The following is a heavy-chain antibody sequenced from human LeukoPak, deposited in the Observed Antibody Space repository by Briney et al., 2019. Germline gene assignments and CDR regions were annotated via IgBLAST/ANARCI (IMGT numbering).Heavy chain of an antibody. CDR2: IYYSGST. J-gene: IGHJ4*02. CDR1: GGSISSGDYY. D-gene: IGHD6-13*01. CDR3: AREAPWQQGFDY. V-gene: IGHV4-30-4*08. Sequence: SQTLSLTCTVSGGSISSGDYYWSWIRQPPGKGLEWIGYIYYSGSTYCNPSLKSRVTISVDTSKNQFSLKLSSVTAADTAVYYCAREAPWQQGFDYWGQGTLVTVSS.